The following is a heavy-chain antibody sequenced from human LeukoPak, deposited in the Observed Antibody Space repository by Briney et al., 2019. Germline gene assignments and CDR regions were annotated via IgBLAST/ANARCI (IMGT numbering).Heavy chain of an antibody. CDR2: INPNSGGT. Sequence: ASVKVSCMASGYTFTGYYMHWVRQAPGQGLEWMGWINPNSGGTNYAQKFQGRVTMTRDTSISTAYMELSRLRSDDTAVYYCARDKSISVTTWKFWFDPWGQGTLVTVSS. CDR3: ARDKSISVTTWKFWFDP. D-gene: IGHD4-17*01. V-gene: IGHV1-2*02. CDR1: GYTFTGYY. J-gene: IGHJ5*02.